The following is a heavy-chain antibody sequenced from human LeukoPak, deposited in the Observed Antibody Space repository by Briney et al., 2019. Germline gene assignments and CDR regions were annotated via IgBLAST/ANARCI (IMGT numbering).Heavy chain of an antibody. V-gene: IGHV3-74*01. D-gene: IGHD1-26*01. CDR1: GFTFSKYW. J-gene: IGHJ4*02. CDR3: AQINVGVAY. CDR2: INSDGSST. Sequence: GGSLRLSCAPSGFTFSKYWMHWVRQVPGKGLVWVSRINSDGSSTNYADSVKGRFTISRDNAKNTLYLQVNSLRAEDTAVYYYAQINVGVAYWGQGTLVTVSS.